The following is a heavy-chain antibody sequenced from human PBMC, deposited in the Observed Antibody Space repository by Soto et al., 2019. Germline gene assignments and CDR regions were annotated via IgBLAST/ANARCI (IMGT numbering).Heavy chain of an antibody. CDR3: ARDASDSWHYFDH. Sequence: QVHLQESGPGLVKPSQTLSLTCTVSSGSTNSGGSYWSWIRQHPGKGLEWIGYIYSSGNTYYNPSLKSRLGISLDTSKNQFSLRLSSVTVADTAVYYCARDASDSWHYFDHWGQGILVTVSS. D-gene: IGHD6-13*01. V-gene: IGHV4-31*03. J-gene: IGHJ4*02. CDR2: IYSSGNT. CDR1: SGSTNSGGSY.